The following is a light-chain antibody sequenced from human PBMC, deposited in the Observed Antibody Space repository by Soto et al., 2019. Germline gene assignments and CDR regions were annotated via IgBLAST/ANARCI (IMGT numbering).Light chain of an antibody. Sequence: QAVVTQPPSVSGAPGQRVTISCTGTSSNIGADYNVHWYRQLPGTAPKLLIYGNNHRPSGVPDRFSGSKSGPSASLAITGLQTEDEADYYCQSYDTGLRGMIFGGGTKL. CDR3: QSYDTGLRGMI. V-gene: IGLV1-40*01. J-gene: IGLJ2*01. CDR2: GNN. CDR1: SSNIGADYN.